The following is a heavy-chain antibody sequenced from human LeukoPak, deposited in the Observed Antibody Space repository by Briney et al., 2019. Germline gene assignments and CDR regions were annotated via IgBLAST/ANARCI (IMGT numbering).Heavy chain of an antibody. Sequence: GESLKISCKGSGYSFTSYWIGWVRQMPGKGLEWMGIIYPGDSDTRYSPSFQGQVTISADKSISTAYLQWSSLKASDTAMYYCARQILHYDILTGDRVRPFDIWGQGTMATVSS. D-gene: IGHD3-9*01. V-gene: IGHV5-51*01. CDR3: ARQILHYDILTGDRVRPFDI. CDR1: GYSFTSYW. J-gene: IGHJ3*02. CDR2: IYPGDSDT.